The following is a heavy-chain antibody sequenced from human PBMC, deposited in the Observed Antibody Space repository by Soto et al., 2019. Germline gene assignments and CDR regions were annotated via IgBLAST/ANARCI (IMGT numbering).Heavy chain of an antibody. D-gene: IGHD2-15*01. CDR3: ARDCSGGSCYPYCFDP. J-gene: IGHJ5*02. V-gene: IGHV1-69*08. CDR2: IIPILGIA. Sequence: QVQLVQSGAEVKKPGSSVKVSCKASGGTFSSYTISWVRQAPGQGLEWMGRIIPILGIANYAQKFQGTVTLTADKSTSTAHIQKSSPRSDDPSVYYCARDCSGGSCYPYCFDPWGQGTLVTVSS. CDR1: GGTFSSYT.